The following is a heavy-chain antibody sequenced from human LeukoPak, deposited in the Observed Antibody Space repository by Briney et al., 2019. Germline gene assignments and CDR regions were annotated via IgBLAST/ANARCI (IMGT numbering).Heavy chain of an antibody. D-gene: IGHD3-9*01. J-gene: IGHJ3*02. CDR1: GYSFTSYW. Sequence: GESLKISCQGSGYSFTSYWITWVRQMPGKGLEWMGRIDPSDSYTNYSPSFQGHVTISADKSISTAYLQWSSLEASDTAIYYCARHENIFSTFDMWGQGTMVTVSS. CDR3: ARHENIFSTFDM. CDR2: IDPSDSYT. V-gene: IGHV5-10-1*01.